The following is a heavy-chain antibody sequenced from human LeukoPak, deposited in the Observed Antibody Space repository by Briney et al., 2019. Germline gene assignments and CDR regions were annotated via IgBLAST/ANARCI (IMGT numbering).Heavy chain of an antibody. CDR3: TTGPREVNWFDP. CDR1: GFTFSNAW. V-gene: IGHV3-15*01. CDR2: IKSKTDGGTT. J-gene: IGHJ5*02. Sequence: GGSLRLSCAASGFTFSNAWMSWVRQAPGKGLEWVGRIKSKTDGGTTDYAAPVKGRFTISRDDSKNTLYLQMDSLKTEDTAVYYCTTGPREVNWFDPWGQGTLVTVSS. D-gene: IGHD1-26*01.